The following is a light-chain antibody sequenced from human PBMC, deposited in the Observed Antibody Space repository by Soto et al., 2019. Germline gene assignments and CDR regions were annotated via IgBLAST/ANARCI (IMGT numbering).Light chain of an antibody. J-gene: IGKJ1*01. CDR3: QQYDSSPWT. Sequence: EFLLTQSPGTLSLSPGEISTLSCRASQTVRNNYLAWYQQKPGQAPRLLIYDASSRATGIPDRFSGGGSGTDFTLTISRLEPEDFAVYYCQQYDSSPWTFGQGTKVDIK. CDR1: QTVRNNY. V-gene: IGKV3-20*01. CDR2: DAS.